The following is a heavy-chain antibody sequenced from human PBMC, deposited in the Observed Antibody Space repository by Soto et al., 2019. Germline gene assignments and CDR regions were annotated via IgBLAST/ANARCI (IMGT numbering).Heavy chain of an antibody. J-gene: IGHJ4*02. CDR1: GGSFSGYY. V-gene: IGHV4-34*01. CDR3: ARGCCYDFWSGYSILDY. CDR2: INHSGST. D-gene: IGHD3-3*01. Sequence: PSETLSLTCAVYGGSFSGYYWSWIRQPPGKGLEWIGEINHSGSTNYNPSLKSRVTISVDTSKNQFSLKLSSVTAADTAVYYCARGCCYDFWSGYSILDYWAREPWSPSPQ.